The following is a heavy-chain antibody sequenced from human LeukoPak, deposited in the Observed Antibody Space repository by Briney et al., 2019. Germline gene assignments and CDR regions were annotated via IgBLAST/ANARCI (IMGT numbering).Heavy chain of an antibody. V-gene: IGHV1-2*02. CDR2: INPNSGGT. J-gene: IGHJ4*02. CDR1: GYTFTGYY. Sequence: ASVKVSCKASGYTFTGYYMHWVRQAPGQGLEWMGWINPNSGGTNYAQKFQGRVTMTRDTPISTAYMELSRLRSDDTAVYYCARVEPRGIAVAGPAFDYWGQGTLVTVSS. CDR3: ARVEPRGIAVAGPAFDY. D-gene: IGHD6-19*01.